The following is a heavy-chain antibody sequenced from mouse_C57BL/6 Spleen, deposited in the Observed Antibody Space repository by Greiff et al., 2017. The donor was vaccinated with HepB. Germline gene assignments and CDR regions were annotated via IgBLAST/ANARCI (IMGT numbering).Heavy chain of an antibody. CDR3: ARRDGRGYAMDY. CDR2: IDPSDSYT. Sequence: QVQLQQSGAELVMPGASVKLSCKASGYTFTSYWMHWVKQRPGQGLEWIGEIDPSDSYTNYNQKFKGKSTLTVDKSSSTAYMQLSSLTSEDSAVYYCARRDGRGYAMDYWGQGTSVTVSS. V-gene: IGHV1-69*01. D-gene: IGHD2-3*01. J-gene: IGHJ4*01. CDR1: GYTFTSYW.